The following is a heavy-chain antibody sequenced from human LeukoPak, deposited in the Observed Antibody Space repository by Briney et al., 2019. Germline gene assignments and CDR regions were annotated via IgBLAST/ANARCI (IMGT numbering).Heavy chain of an antibody. V-gene: IGHV3-30*04. CDR2: ISYDGRIT. J-gene: IGHJ4*02. CDR1: GFTFTSYA. CDR3: ARDSGDVGAGFDN. Sequence: GGSLRLSCAASGFTFTSYAMSWVRQAPGKGPEWVGVISYDGRITYYGESVKGRFTISRDNSNSTLYLQMTSLRVEDTAVYYCARDSGDVGAGFDNWGQGILVTVSS. D-gene: IGHD1-26*01.